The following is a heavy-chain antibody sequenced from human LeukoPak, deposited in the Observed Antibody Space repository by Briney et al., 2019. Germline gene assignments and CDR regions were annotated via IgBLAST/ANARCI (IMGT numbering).Heavy chain of an antibody. CDR2: IYFTGST. D-gene: IGHD6-13*01. J-gene: IGHJ2*01. CDR3: ARVYYSSSYDYWYFDL. V-gene: IGHV4-39*07. CDR1: GDSVSSSSYY. Sequence: SETLSLTCSVSGDSVSSSSYYWGWIRQPPGKGLEWIGSIYFTGSTYYNPSLKSRVTVSVDASKNQFSLKVTSVTAADTAVYYCARVYYSSSYDYWYFDLWGRGTLVTVSS.